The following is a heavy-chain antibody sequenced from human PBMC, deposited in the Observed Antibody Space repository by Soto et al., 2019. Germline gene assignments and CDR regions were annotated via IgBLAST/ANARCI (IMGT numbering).Heavy chain of an antibody. CDR2: MNPNSGNT. V-gene: IGHV1-8*01. J-gene: IGHJ5*02. Sequence: GASVKVSCKASGYTFTSYDINWVRQATGQGLEWMGWMNPNSGNTGYAQKFQGRVTMTRNTSISTAYMELSSLRSEDTAVYYCARGPYYDFWSGYSNWFDPWGQGTLVTVSS. D-gene: IGHD3-3*01. CDR1: GYTFTSYD. CDR3: ARGPYYDFWSGYSNWFDP.